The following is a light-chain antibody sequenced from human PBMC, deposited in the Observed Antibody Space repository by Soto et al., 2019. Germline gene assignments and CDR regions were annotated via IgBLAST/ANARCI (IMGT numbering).Light chain of an antibody. CDR2: KAS. J-gene: IGKJ3*01. Sequence: DIQMTQSPSTLSASVGDRVTITCRASQSISSWLAWYQQKPGKAPKLLIYKASSLESGVPSRFSGSGSGTDFTLTISSLQPEDFATYFCQQGYSFAFTFGPGTKVDIK. V-gene: IGKV1-5*03. CDR1: QSISSW. CDR3: QQGYSFAFT.